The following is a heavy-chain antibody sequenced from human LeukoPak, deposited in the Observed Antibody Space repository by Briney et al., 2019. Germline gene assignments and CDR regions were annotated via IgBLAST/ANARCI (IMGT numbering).Heavy chain of an antibody. CDR3: ARDPYYYDSSGYYPYYYGMDV. CDR2: IYYSGST. D-gene: IGHD3-22*01. V-gene: IGHV4-30-4*01. CDR1: GGSISSGDYY. J-gene: IGHJ6*02. Sequence: TSQTLSLTCTVSGGSISSGDYYRSWIRQPPGKGLEWIGYIYYSGSTYYNPSLKIRVTISVDTSKNQFSLKLSSVTAADTAVYYCARDPYYYDSSGYYPYYYGMDVWGQGTTVTVSS.